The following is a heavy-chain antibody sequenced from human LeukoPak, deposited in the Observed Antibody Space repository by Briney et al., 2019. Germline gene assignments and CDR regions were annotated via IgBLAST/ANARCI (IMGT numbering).Heavy chain of an antibody. Sequence: SQTFSLTCAISGDSVSSNSAAWNWIRQSPSRGLEWLGRTYYRSKWYNDYAVSVKSRITINPDTSKNQYSLQLNSVTPEDTAVYYCARVYPRGYCSGGSCYYYYGMDVWGQGTTVTVSS. CDR1: GDSVSSNSAA. CDR2: TYYRSKWYN. CDR3: ARVYPRGYCSGGSCYYYYGMDV. D-gene: IGHD2-15*01. J-gene: IGHJ6*02. V-gene: IGHV6-1*01.